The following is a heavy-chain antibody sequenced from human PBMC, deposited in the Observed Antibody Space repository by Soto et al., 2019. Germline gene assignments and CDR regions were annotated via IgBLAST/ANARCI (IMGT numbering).Heavy chain of an antibody. CDR1: GFSLTTTGVG. CDR3: AHREFDGIREVIRWFGP. J-gene: IGHJ5*01. V-gene: IGHV2-5*02. Sequence: QITLRESGPTLVKPTQTLTLTCTFSGFSLTTTGVGVGWFRQPPGRALEWLALISWDDDKRYSPSLKNRLTITKETAKNQVVITMSNMDPVDTATFYCAHREFDGIREVIRWFGPWGQGILVTVSS. CDR2: ISWDDDK. D-gene: IGHD3-10*01.